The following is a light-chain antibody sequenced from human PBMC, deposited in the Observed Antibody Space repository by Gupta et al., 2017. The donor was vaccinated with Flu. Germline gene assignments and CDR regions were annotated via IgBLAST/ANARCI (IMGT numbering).Light chain of an antibody. CDR2: AAS. CDR3: QQYGSSPWT. J-gene: IGKJ1*01. Sequence: LSPGERATLSCRASQSVSTTFLTWYQQKPGQAPRLLIFAASNRATGVPDRFSGSGSGTDFTLTISRLEPEDFAVYFCQQYGSSPWTFGQGTXVEIK. CDR1: QSVSTTF. V-gene: IGKV3-20*01.